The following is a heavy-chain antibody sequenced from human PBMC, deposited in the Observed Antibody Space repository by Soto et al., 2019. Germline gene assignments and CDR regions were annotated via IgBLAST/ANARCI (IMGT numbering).Heavy chain of an antibody. Sequence: PSETLSLTCTVSGGSIGSGDYYWSWIRQPPGKGLEWIGYIYYSGSTYYNPSLKSRVTISVDTSKNQFSLKLSSVTAADTAVYYCARSAGPSAAFDIWGQGTMVTVSS. J-gene: IGHJ3*02. V-gene: IGHV4-30-4*01. CDR1: GGSIGSGDYY. CDR2: IYYSGST. CDR3: ARSAGPSAAFDI.